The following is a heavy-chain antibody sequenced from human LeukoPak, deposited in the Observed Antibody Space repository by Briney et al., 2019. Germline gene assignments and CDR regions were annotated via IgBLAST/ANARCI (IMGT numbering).Heavy chain of an antibody. D-gene: IGHD3-22*01. CDR1: GGSISSSRYY. V-gene: IGHV4-30-4*08. CDR3: ARTGGVYYYDSSGYTSFDY. J-gene: IGHJ4*02. CDR2: IYYSGST. Sequence: SETLSLTCTVSGGSISSSRYYWGWIRQPPGKGLEWIGYIYYSGSTYYNPSLKSRVTISVDTSKNQFSLKLSSVTAADTAVYYCARTGGVYYYDSSGYTSFDYWGQGTLVTVSS.